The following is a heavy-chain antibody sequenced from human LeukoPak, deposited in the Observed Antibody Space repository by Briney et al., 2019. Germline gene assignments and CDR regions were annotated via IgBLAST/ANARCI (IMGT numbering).Heavy chain of an antibody. CDR2: IYHSGST. CDR3: ARTQEEITGPPYSFDI. D-gene: IGHD3-16*01. J-gene: IGHJ3*02. CDR1: GDSINNYY. V-gene: IGHV4-59*12. Sequence: SETLSLTCTVSGDSINNYYWNWIRQPPGKGLEWIGNIYHSGSTYYNPSLKSRVTISVDTSKNQFSLKLSSVTATDTAVYYCARTQEEITGPPYSFDIWGQGTMVTVSS.